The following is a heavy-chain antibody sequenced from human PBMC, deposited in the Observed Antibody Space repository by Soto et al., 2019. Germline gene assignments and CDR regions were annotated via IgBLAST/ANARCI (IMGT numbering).Heavy chain of an antibody. CDR2: IYYSGST. J-gene: IGHJ5*02. D-gene: IGHD6-19*01. V-gene: IGHV4-30-4*01. CDR1: GGSISSGDYY. CDR3: ARETRLFGLALRLAGTFSSSNWFDP. Sequence: TLSLTCTVSGGSISSGDYYWSWIRQPPGKGLEWIGYIYYSGSTYYNPSLKSRVTISVDTSKNQFSLKLSSVTAADTAVYYCARETRLFGLALRLAGTFSSSNWFDPWGQGTLVTVSS.